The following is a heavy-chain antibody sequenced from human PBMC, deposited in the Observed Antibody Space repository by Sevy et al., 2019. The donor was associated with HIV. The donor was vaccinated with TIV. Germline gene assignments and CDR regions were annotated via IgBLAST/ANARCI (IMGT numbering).Heavy chain of an antibody. CDR3: AKAKTVAAGFDY. Sequence: ASVKVSCKVSGYTLTQLSMNWVRQAPGKGLEWMGSFDPEDGETIYAQKFQGRVTMTEDRSTDTAYMDLSSLRSEDTAVYYCAKAKTVAAGFDYWGQGTLVTVSS. CDR1: GYTLTQLS. CDR2: FDPEDGET. D-gene: IGHD2-15*01. J-gene: IGHJ4*02. V-gene: IGHV1-24*01.